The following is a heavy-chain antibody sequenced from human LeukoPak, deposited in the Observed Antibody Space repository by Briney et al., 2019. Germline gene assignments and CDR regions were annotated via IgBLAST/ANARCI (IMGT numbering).Heavy chain of an antibody. CDR2: IYTSGST. V-gene: IGHV4-4*07. CDR1: GGSISSYY. Sequence: SETLSLTCTVSGGSISSYYWSWIRQPAGKGLEWIGRIYTSGSTNYNPSLKSRVTMSVDTSKNQFSLKLSSVTAADTAVYYCARDLYDFWSGFSHALDIWGQGTMVTVSS. CDR3: ARDLYDFWSGFSHALDI. J-gene: IGHJ3*02. D-gene: IGHD3-3*01.